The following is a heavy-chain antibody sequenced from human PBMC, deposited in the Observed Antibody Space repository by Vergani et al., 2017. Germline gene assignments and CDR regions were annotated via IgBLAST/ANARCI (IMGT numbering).Heavy chain of an antibody. J-gene: IGHJ4*02. CDR1: GFTVSSNY. Sequence: EVQLVESGGGLVQPGGSLRLSCAASGFTVSSNYMSWVRQAPGKGLEWVSVIYSGGSTYYADSVKGRFTISRDNSKNTLYLQMNSLRAEDTAVYYCARVYYYDSSGTYDYWGQGTLVTVSA. D-gene: IGHD3-22*01. CDR3: ARVYYYDSSGTYDY. V-gene: IGHV3-66*02. CDR2: IYSGGST.